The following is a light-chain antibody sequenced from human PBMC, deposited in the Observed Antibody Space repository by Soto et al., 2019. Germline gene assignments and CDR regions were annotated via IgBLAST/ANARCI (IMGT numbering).Light chain of an antibody. Sequence: QSVLTQPPSISGAPGQRVTISCTGSSSNIGAGSDVHWYHQLPGTAPKLLIYGNTNRPSGVPDRFSGSKSGTSASLAIAGLQTEDEGDYYCKTYDSSLSGPYVFGTGTKGTVL. V-gene: IGLV1-40*01. CDR1: SSNIGAGSD. CDR2: GNT. J-gene: IGLJ1*01. CDR3: KTYDSSLSGPYV.